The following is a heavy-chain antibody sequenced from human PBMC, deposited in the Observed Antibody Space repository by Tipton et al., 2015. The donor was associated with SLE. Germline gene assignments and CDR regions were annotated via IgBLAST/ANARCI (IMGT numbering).Heavy chain of an antibody. D-gene: IGHD3-3*01. CDR2: ISGSGGAT. CDR1: GFTFNTFP. J-gene: IGHJ4*02. CDR3: AKTQLDFWSGFDY. Sequence: SLRLSCAASGFTFNTFPLSWVRQAPGKGLEWVSVISGSGGATYYADSVKGRFTVSRDNSRHTLYLQMDSLRADDTAIYYCAKTQLDFWSGFDYWGQGSLVTVSS. V-gene: IGHV3-23*01.